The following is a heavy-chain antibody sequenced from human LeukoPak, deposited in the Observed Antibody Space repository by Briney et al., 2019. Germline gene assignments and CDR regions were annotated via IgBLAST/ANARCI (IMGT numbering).Heavy chain of an antibody. CDR1: GFTFGTFT. D-gene: IGHD7-27*01. Sequence: GGSLRLSCAASGFTFGTFTMNWVRQTPGEGLEWVSSISTSSSYIYYADSVKGRFTVSRDNAKNSLYLQMNSLRDDDTAVYYCARDKLTGVSDAFDIWGQGTRVTVSS. J-gene: IGHJ3*02. CDR3: ARDKLTGVSDAFDI. CDR2: ISTSSSYI. V-gene: IGHV3-21*01.